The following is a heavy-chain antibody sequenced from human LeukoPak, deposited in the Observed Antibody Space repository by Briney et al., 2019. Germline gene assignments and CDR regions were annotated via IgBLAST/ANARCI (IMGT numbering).Heavy chain of an antibody. CDR1: GFTFSSYS. V-gene: IGHV3-21*01. CDR3: ARWSVALRGYYFDY. CDR2: ISSSSSYI. Sequence: GSLRLSCAASGFTFSSYSMNWVRQAPGKGLEWVSSISSSSSYIYYADSVKGRFTISRDNAKNSLYLQMNSLRAEDTAVYYCARWSVALRGYYFDYWGQGTLVTVSS. J-gene: IGHJ4*02. D-gene: IGHD4-23*01.